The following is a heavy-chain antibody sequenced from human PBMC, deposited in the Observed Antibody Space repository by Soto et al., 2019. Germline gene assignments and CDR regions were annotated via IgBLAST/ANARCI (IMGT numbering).Heavy chain of an antibody. CDR1: GFTFSSYE. D-gene: IGHD2-8*02. J-gene: IGHJ4*02. CDR2: ITSTGSTR. Sequence: PGGSLRLSCAASGFTFSSYEMNWVRQAPGKGLEWVSDITSTGSTRYYAYSVKGRFTISRDNAKNSLYLQMNSLRAEDTAVYYCARGYCTSSACHWNFDYWGQGTLVTVSS. V-gene: IGHV3-48*03. CDR3: ARGYCTSSACHWNFDY.